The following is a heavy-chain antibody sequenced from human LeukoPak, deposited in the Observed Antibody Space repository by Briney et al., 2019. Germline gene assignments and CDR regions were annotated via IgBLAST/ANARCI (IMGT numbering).Heavy chain of an antibody. Sequence: GGSLRLSCAASGFTFSNYSINWVRQAPGKGLEWLSSISRTSTYISYTDSVKGRFTLSRDNAKNSLYLQMNNLRAEDTAVYYCARGGIFGGRLGGTFDVWGQGTVVTVSS. D-gene: IGHD3-3*01. CDR3: ARGGIFGGRLGGTFDV. V-gene: IGHV3-21*01. J-gene: IGHJ3*01. CDR2: ISRTSTYI. CDR1: GFTFSNYS.